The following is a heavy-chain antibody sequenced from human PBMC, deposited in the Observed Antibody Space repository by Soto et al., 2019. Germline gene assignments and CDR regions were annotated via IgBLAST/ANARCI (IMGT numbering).Heavy chain of an antibody. D-gene: IGHD3-3*01. J-gene: IGHJ3*02. CDR1: GFTFDDYA. CDR2: ISWNSSSI. V-gene: IGHV3-9*01. Sequence: GGSLRLSCAASGFTFDDYAMHWVRQAPGKGLEWVSGISWNSSSIDYADSVKGRFTISRDNAKNSLYLQMNSLRAEDTAVYYCARIFGVLRFLEWPHGAFDIWGQGTMVTVSS. CDR3: ARIFGVLRFLEWPHGAFDI.